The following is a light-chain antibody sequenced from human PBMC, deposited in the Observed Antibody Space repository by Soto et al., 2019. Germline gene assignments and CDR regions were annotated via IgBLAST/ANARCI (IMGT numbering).Light chain of an antibody. Sequence: EIVLTQSPGTLSLSPGERATLSCRASQSVTSDFLAWYQQKPGQAPRLLFYGASSKAAGVPDRFSGSGSGTHFTLTITRREPEDFAVYYCQQYGRSPLMYTFGQGTKLGVK. V-gene: IGKV3-20*01. CDR2: GAS. CDR1: QSVTSDF. J-gene: IGKJ2*01. CDR3: QQYGRSPLMYT.